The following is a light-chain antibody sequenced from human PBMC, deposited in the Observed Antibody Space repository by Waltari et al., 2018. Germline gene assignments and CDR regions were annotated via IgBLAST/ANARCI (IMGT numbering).Light chain of an antibody. V-gene: IGKV3-15*01. CDR1: QSVSSF. J-gene: IGKJ4*01. Sequence: EVVMTQSPATLSVSPGERATLSCRASQSVSSFLAWYQQKPGQAPRLLIYGASTRATGIPARFSVSGSGTEFTLTISSLQSEDFAVYYCQQYNDWPPLTFGGGTKVEIK. CDR2: GAS. CDR3: QQYNDWPPLT.